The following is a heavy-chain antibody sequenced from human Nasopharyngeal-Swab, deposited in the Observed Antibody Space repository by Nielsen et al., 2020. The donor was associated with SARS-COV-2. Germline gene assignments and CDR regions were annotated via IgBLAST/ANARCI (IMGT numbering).Heavy chain of an antibody. CDR2: IYPGDSDT. V-gene: IGHV5-51*01. CDR1: GSSFTSYW. J-gene: IGHJ4*02. D-gene: IGHD2-15*01. Sequence: GGSLRLSCQGPGSSFTSYWIGWVPQMPGKGLEWMGIIYPGDSDTRYSPSFQGQVTISADKSISTAYLQWSSLKASDTAMYYCARRVGYCSGGSCYFDYWGQGTLVTVSS. CDR3: ARRVGYCSGGSCYFDY.